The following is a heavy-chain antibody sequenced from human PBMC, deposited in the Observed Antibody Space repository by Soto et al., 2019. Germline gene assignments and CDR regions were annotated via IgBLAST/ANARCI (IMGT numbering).Heavy chain of an antibody. CDR3: ARSLPVAKGGFDP. D-gene: IGHD2-2*01. Sequence: EVQLVETGGGLIQPGGSLRLSCAASGFTVSNTYMTWVRQPPGKGLECVSVIHTAGGTNYADSVKGRFIISRDNSNNTLYLHMYSLWAEVTAVDYCARSLPVAKGGFDPWGQGTLVTDSS. V-gene: IGHV3-53*02. J-gene: IGHJ5*02. CDR2: IHTAGGT. CDR1: GFTVSNTY.